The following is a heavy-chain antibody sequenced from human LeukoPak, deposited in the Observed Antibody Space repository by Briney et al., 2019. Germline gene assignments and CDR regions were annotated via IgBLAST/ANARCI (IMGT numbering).Heavy chain of an antibody. CDR3: ARKGCTGDCYRFDP. CDR1: GYTFNTYG. Sequence: ASVKVSYKASGYTFNTYGISWVRQAPGQRPEWMGWINTDNGNTKYAQKFQGRVTMTTDTSTSTAYMELSSLRSDDTAVYYCARKGCTGDCYRFDPWGQGPLFTVSS. D-gene: IGHD2-21*02. CDR2: INTDNGNT. J-gene: IGHJ5*02. V-gene: IGHV1-18*01.